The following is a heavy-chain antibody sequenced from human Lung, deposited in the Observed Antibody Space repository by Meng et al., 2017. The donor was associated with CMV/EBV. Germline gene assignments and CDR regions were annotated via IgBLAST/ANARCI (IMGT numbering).Heavy chain of an antibody. Sequence: SETLSLXCVVSGGSISITHWWSWVRQPPGKGLEWIGEVYHSGYTNYNPSLRSRVTMSVDKSKNLFSLRPTSVTAADTAVYYCARVGTTGNAFDIWGQGTMVTVSS. CDR1: GGSISITHW. V-gene: IGHV4-4*02. CDR3: ARVGTTGNAFDI. D-gene: IGHD1-7*01. CDR2: VYHSGYT. J-gene: IGHJ3*02.